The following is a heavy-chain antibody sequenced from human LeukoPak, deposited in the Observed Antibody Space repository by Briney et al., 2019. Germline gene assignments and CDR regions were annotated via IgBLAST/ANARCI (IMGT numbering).Heavy chain of an antibody. D-gene: IGHD3-22*01. Sequence: GGSLRLSCAASGFTFSSYAMSWVRQAPGKGLEWVSAISGSGGSTYYADSVKGRFTISRDNAKNSLYLQMNSLRAEDTAVYYCARDEDYYDSSGYYYDWGQGTLVTVSS. V-gene: IGHV3-23*01. CDR2: ISGSGGST. CDR1: GFTFSSYA. J-gene: IGHJ4*02. CDR3: ARDEDYYDSSGYYYD.